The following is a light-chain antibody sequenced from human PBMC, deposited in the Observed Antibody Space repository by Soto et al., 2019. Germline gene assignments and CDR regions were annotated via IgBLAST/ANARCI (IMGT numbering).Light chain of an antibody. J-gene: IGLJ1*01. CDR2: DVT. V-gene: IGLV2-11*01. CDR3: CSYAGSLRFV. Sequence: QSALTQPRSVSGSPGQSVSISCTGTSSDVGGYNYVSWYQHHPGKAPKLMIYDVTKRPSGVPDRFSGSKSGNTASLTISGLQAEDEADYYCCSYAGSLRFVFGTGTKVTVL. CDR1: SSDVGGYNY.